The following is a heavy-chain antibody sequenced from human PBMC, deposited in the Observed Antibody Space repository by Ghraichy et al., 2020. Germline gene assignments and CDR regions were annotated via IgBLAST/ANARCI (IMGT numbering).Heavy chain of an antibody. J-gene: IGHJ6*02. D-gene: IGHD1-14*01. CDR2: INPNSGGT. CDR1: GYTFTGYY. CDR3: AREFGSPNYYGMDV. Sequence: VSVKVSCKASGYTFTGYYMHWVRQAPGQGLEWMGWINPNSGGTNYAQKFQGRVTMTRDTSISTAYMELSRLRSDDTAVYYCAREFGSPNYYGMDVWGQGTTVTVSS. V-gene: IGHV1-2*02.